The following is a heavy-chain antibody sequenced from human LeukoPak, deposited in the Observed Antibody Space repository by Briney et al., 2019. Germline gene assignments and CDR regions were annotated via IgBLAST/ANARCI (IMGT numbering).Heavy chain of an antibody. CDR3: ARAISATRYSGGWYYFDY. V-gene: IGHV4-34*01. J-gene: IGHJ4*01. CDR1: GESFSGYY. CDR2: INPSGST. Sequence: PSETLSLTCAVYGESFSGYYWSWIRQSPEKGLEWVGQINPSGSTTYNPSLKSRVTISLHASKNQFSLNLSSLTAADTSVYYCARAISATRYSGGWYYFDYCAHGTLVTVSS. D-gene: IGHD6-19*01.